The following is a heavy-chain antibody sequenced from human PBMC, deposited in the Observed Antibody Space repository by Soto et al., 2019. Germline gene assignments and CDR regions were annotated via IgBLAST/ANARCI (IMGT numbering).Heavy chain of an antibody. Sequence: SETLSLTCAVYGGSFGGYYWSWIRQPPGKGLEWIGEINHSGSTNYNPSLKSRVTISVDTSKNQFSLKLSSVTAADTAVYYCARGGLRGLDYFDYWGQGTLVTVSS. CDR1: GGSFGGYY. CDR3: ARGGLRGLDYFDY. J-gene: IGHJ4*02. V-gene: IGHV4-34*01. CDR2: INHSGST. D-gene: IGHD4-17*01.